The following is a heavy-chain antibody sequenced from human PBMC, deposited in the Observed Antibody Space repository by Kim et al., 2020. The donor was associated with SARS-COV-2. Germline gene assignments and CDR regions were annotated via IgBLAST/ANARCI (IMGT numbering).Heavy chain of an antibody. V-gene: IGHV1-69*13. CDR3: ARDGHYSGDAAGYYYGMDV. Sequence: SVKVSCKASGGTFSSYAISWVRQAPGQGLEWMGGIIPIFGTANYAQKFQGRVTITADESTSTAYMELSSLRSEDTAVYYCARDGHYSGDAAGYYYGMDVCGQGTTVTVSS. D-gene: IGHD2-21*01. J-gene: IGHJ6*02. CDR1: GGTFSSYA. CDR2: IIPIFGTA.